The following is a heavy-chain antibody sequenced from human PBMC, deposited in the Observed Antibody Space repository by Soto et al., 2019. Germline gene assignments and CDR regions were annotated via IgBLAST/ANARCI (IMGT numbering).Heavy chain of an antibody. CDR3: ARAVGGSYSDY. CDR2: IYYSGST. V-gene: IGHV4-61*01. D-gene: IGHD1-26*01. CDR1: GGSVSSGSYY. J-gene: IGHJ4*02. Sequence: PSETLSLTCTVSGGSVSSGSYYWSWIRQPPGKGLEWIGYIYYSGSTNYNPSLKSRVTISVDTSKNQFSLKLSSVTAADTAVYYCARAVGGSYSDYWGQGTLVTVSS.